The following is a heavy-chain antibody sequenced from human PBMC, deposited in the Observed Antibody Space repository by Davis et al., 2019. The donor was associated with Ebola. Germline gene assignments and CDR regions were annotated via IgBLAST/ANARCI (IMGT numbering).Heavy chain of an antibody. V-gene: IGHV3-33*06. Sequence: GESLKISCAASGFTFSSYGMHWVRQAPGKGLEWVAVIWYDGSNKYYADSVKGRFTISRDNTKNTFYLQMNSLRAEDTAVYYCAKAEEWKIQAWGFDYWGLGTLVTVSS. CDR3: AKAEEWKIQAWGFDY. CDR1: GFTFSSYG. D-gene: IGHD3-3*01. CDR2: IWYDGSNK. J-gene: IGHJ4*02.